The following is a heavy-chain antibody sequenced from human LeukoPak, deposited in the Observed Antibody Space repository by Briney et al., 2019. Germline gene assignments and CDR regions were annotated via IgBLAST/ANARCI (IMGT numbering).Heavy chain of an antibody. CDR1: GFTFSSYA. J-gene: IGHJ4*02. V-gene: IGHV3-30*04. CDR2: ISYDGSNK. CDR3: AREARRLAAAGIPPRYFDY. D-gene: IGHD6-13*01. Sequence: PGGSLRLSCAASGFTFSSYAMHWVRQAPGKGLEWVAVISYDGSNKYYADSVKGRFTISRDNSKNTLYLQMNSLRAEDTAVYYCAREARRLAAAGIPPRYFDYWGQGTLVTVSS.